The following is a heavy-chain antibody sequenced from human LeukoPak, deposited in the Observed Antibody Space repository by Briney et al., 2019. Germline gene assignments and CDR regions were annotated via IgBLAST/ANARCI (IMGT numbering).Heavy chain of an antibody. CDR1: GGSISSSNW. CDR3: ARGSFSYYGSGKTPLLDY. V-gene: IGHV4-4*02. J-gene: IGHJ4*02. D-gene: IGHD3-10*01. CDR2: IYHSGST. Sequence: NPSGTLSLTCAVSGGSISSSNWWSRVRQPPGKGLEWIGEIYHSGSTNYNPSLKSRVTISVDKSKNQFSLKLSSVTAADTAVYYCARGSFSYYGSGKTPLLDYWGQGTLVTVSS.